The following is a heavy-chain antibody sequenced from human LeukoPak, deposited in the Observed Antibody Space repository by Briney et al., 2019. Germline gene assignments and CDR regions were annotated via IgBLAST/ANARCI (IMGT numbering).Heavy chain of an antibody. Sequence: SETLSLTCTVSGGSISSSSYYWGWIRQPPGKGLEWIGSIYYSGSTHYNPSLKSRVTISVDTSKNQFSLKLSSVTAADTAVYYCARGTDYFDYWGQGTLVTVSS. J-gene: IGHJ4*02. CDR1: GGSISSSSYY. CDR3: ARGTDYFDY. CDR2: IYYSGST. V-gene: IGHV4-39*01. D-gene: IGHD1-1*01.